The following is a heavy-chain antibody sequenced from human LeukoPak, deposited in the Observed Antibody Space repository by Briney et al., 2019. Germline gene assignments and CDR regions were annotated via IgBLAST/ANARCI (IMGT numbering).Heavy chain of an antibody. D-gene: IGHD2-15*01. V-gene: IGHV4-39*01. CDR1: GSSITSSTYH. Sequence: SETLSLTCTVAGSSITSSTYHWGWIRQPPGKGLEWIGTIHYSGSTYKNPSLESRVTLFVELSKNQFTLKLSSVTAADTAVYYCERVVPDPYSRDYYYYMDVWGEGTTVAVSS. CDR3: ERVVPDPYSRDYYYYMDV. CDR2: IHYSGST. J-gene: IGHJ6*03.